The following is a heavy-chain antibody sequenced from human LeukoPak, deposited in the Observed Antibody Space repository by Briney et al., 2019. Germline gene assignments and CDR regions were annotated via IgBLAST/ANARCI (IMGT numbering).Heavy chain of an antibody. CDR3: ARDPDYYGPGRYLDV. V-gene: IGHV4-4*07. CDR2: LYTNGNV. D-gene: IGHD3-10*01. Sequence: PSETLSLTCTVSGGSITTYFWSWVRQPAGKGLEWLGRLYTNGNVSYNPSLKSRVTMSLDTSNNQFSLKLSSVTAADTAVYFCARDPDYYGPGRYLDVWGKGTAVTVSS. J-gene: IGHJ6*03. CDR1: GGSITTYF.